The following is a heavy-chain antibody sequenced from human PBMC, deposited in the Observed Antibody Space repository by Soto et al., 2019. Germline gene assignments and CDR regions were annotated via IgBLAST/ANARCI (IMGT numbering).Heavy chain of an antibody. CDR2: IYYSGST. CDR1: GGSISSGDYY. J-gene: IGHJ4*02. D-gene: IGHD2-2*01. Sequence: SETLSLTCTVSGGSISSGDYYWSWIRQPPGKGLEWIGYIYYSGSTYYNPSLKSRVTISVDTSKNQFSLKLSSVTAADTAVYYCARGWYGCRSRGCDYYFGYWRQGTLGTVSS. V-gene: IGHV4-30-4*01. CDR3: ARGWYGCRSRGCDYYFGY.